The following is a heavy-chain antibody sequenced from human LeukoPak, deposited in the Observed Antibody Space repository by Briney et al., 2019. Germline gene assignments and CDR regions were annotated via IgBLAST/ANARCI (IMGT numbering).Heavy chain of an antibody. CDR2: INWKGGST. CDR1: GFTYDDYG. J-gene: IGHJ6*03. Sequence: GGSLRLSCATSGFTYDDYGMSWVRQVPGKGLEWVSGINWKGGSTGYADSVKGRFTISRDNAENSLYLQMNSLRAEDTSEYYCAGDPGNFYLPYYDYMDVWGKGTTVTVSS. CDR3: AGDPGNFYLPYYDYMDV. D-gene: IGHD1-26*01. V-gene: IGHV3-20*04.